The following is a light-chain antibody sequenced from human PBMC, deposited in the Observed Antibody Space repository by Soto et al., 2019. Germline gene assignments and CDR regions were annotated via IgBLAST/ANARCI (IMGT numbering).Light chain of an antibody. V-gene: IGLV2-11*01. J-gene: IGLJ3*02. CDR3: CSYAGSYTRWV. CDR2: DVS. CDR1: SSDVGTYNF. Sequence: QSALTQPRSVSGSPGQSVTISCTGTSSDVGTYNFVSWYQQHPGKAPKLMIYDVSQRPSGVPDRFSGSKSGNTASLTISGLQAEDEADYHCCSYAGSYTRWVFGGGTKLTVL.